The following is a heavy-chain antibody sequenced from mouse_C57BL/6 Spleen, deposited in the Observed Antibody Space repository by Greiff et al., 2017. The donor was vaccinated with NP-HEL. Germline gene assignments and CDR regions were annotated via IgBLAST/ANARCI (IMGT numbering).Heavy chain of an antibody. CDR2: INPNNGGT. CDR3: ARSNDYLWYFDV. V-gene: IGHV1-18*01. J-gene: IGHJ1*03. Sequence: VQLKQSGPELVKPGASVKIPCKASGYTFTDYNMDWVKQSHGKSLEWIGDINPNNGGTIYNQKFKGKATLTVDKSSSTAYMELRSLTSEDTAVYYCARSNDYLWYFDVWGTGTTVTVSS. CDR1: GYTFTDYN. D-gene: IGHD2-4*01.